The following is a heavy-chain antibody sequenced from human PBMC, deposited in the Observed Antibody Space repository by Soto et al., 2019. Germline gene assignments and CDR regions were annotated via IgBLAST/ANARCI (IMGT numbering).Heavy chain of an antibody. CDR3: ASDTNYSSSWIYFDY. V-gene: IGHV3-33*01. Sequence: PGGSLRLSCAASGFTFSSYGMHWVRQAPGKGLEWVAVIWYDGSNKYYADSVKGRFTISRDNSKNTLYLQMNSLRAEDTAVYYCASDTNYSSSWIYFDYWGQGTMVTV. D-gene: IGHD6-13*01. J-gene: IGHJ4*02. CDR2: IWYDGSNK. CDR1: GFTFSSYG.